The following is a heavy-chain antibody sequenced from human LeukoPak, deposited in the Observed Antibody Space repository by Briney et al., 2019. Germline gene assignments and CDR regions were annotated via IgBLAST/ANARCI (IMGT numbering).Heavy chain of an antibody. V-gene: IGHV4-34*01. J-gene: IGHJ4*02. CDR1: GGSFSGYY. Sequence: SETLSLTCAVYGGSFSGYYWSWIRQPPGKGLEWIGEINHSGSTNYNPSLKSRVTISVDTSKNQFSLKLSSVTAADTAVYYRARANDIVVAFWGQGTLVTVSS. CDR2: INHSGST. D-gene: IGHD2-2*01. CDR3: ARANDIVVAF.